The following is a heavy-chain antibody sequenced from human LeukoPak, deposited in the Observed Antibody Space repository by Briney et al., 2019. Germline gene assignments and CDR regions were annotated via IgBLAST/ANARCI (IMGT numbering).Heavy chain of an antibody. D-gene: IGHD6-6*01. CDR3: ARDLDVSIAASNWFDP. Sequence: GGSLRLSCAASGFTFSDYYMSWLRQAPGKGLEWVSYISSSGSTIYYADSVKGRFTISRDNAKNSLYLQMNSLRAEDTAVYYCARDLDVSIAASNWFDPWGQGTLVTVSS. V-gene: IGHV3-11*01. CDR2: ISSSGSTI. J-gene: IGHJ5*02. CDR1: GFTFSDYY.